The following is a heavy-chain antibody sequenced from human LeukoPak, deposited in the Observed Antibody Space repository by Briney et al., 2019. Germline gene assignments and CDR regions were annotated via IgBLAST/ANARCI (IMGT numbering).Heavy chain of an antibody. CDR2: ISSGGQYV. CDR3: ARNLATKNYFDF. V-gene: IGHV3-23*01. Sequence: GGSLRLSCAASGFSFSSYAMSWVRQAPGKGLEWVSTISSGGQYVNYADSVKGRLTISRDTSKNTLYLQLSSLRVEDTAVYYCARNLATKNYFDFWGLGTLVTVSS. CDR1: GFSFSSYA. J-gene: IGHJ4*02.